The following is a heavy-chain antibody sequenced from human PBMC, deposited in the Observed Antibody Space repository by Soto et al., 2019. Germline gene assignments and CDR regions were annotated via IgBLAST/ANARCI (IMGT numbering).Heavy chain of an antibody. CDR2: INPNSGGT. Sequence: QVQLVQSGAEVKKPGASVKVSCKASGYTFTGYYMHWVRQAPGQGLEWMGWINPNSGGTKYAQKFQGRVTMTRDSSISTAYMEVSGLRSDDTAVYYCARDPIFGIAPTTVLFDPWGQGTLVTVSS. V-gene: IGHV1-2*02. CDR3: ARDPIFGIAPTTVLFDP. J-gene: IGHJ5*02. D-gene: IGHD6-13*01. CDR1: GYTFTGYY.